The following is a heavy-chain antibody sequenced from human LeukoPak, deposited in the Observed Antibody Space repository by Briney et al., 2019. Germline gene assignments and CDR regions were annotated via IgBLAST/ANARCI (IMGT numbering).Heavy chain of an antibody. CDR2: IYTSGST. V-gene: IGHV4-4*07. J-gene: IGHJ5*02. Sequence: SETLSLTCTVSGGSISSYYWSWIRQPAGKGLEWIGRIYTSGSTNYNPSLKSRVTISVDTSRNQFSLKLSSVTAADTAVYYCARDRASSDWFDPWGQGTLVTVSS. D-gene: IGHD3-10*01. CDR1: GGSISSYY. CDR3: ARDRASSDWFDP.